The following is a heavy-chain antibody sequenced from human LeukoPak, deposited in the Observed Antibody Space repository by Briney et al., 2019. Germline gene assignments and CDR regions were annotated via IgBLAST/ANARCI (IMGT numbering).Heavy chain of an antibody. CDR2: IYYSGTT. D-gene: IGHD1-1*01. V-gene: IGHV4-59*01. J-gene: IGHJ6*03. CDR3: ARVSWFPGTSYYYMDV. Sequence: SETLSLTCTVSGGSISSYYWSWIRQPPGKGLEWIGYIYYSGTTNYNPSLKSRVTISVDTSKNQFSLKLSSVTAADTAVYYCARVSWFPGTSYYYMDVWGKGTTVTVSS. CDR1: GGSISSYY.